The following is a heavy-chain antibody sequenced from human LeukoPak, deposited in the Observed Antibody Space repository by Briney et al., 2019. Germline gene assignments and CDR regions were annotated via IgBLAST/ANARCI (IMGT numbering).Heavy chain of an antibody. J-gene: IGHJ4*02. CDR1: GGTFSSYA. Sequence: EASVRVSCTASGGTFSSYAISWVRQAPGQGLEWMGETIPIFGTANYAQTFQGRVTITTDESTSTLYMQMSRLRSEDTAVYYCARSIPRYDSSGYWTFDYWGQGTLVSVSS. D-gene: IGHD3-22*01. CDR2: TIPIFGTA. CDR3: ARSIPRYDSSGYWTFDY. V-gene: IGHV1-69*05.